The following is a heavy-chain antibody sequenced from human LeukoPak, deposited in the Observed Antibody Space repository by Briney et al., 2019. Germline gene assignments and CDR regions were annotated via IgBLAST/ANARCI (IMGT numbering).Heavy chain of an antibody. CDR1: GGTFSIYA. Sequence: ASVKVSFKASGGTFSIYAISWVQQAPGQGLEWMGGIIPIFGTANYAQKFQGRVTITADESTSTAYMELSSLRSEDTAVYYCAKGTVVGELFCWFDPWGQGTLVTVSS. CDR3: AKGTVVGELFCWFDP. CDR2: IIPIFGTA. V-gene: IGHV1-69*13. D-gene: IGHD3-10*01. J-gene: IGHJ5*02.